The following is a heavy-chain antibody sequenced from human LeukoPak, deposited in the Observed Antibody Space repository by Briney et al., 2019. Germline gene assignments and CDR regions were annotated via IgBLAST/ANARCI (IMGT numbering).Heavy chain of an antibody. CDR2: IIPILGLA. V-gene: IGHV1-69*04. D-gene: IGHD4-17*01. CDR1: GGTFSSYV. CDR3: ARKNGDYEGYYYHYGMDV. Sequence: SVKVSCKASGGTFSSYVISWVRQAPGQGLEWMGRIIPILGLANYAQKFQGRVTITADKSTSTAYMELRSLRSDDTAVYYCARKNGDYEGYYYHYGMDVWGQGTTVTVSS. J-gene: IGHJ6*02.